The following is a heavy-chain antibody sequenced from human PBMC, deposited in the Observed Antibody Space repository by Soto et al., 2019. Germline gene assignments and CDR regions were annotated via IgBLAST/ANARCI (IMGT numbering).Heavy chain of an antibody. CDR2: IEISGRAT. CDR1: GFSFSNYA. Sequence: EVQLLESGGGLVQPGGSLRLSCIASGFSFSNYAMIWVRQAPGKGPEWVSSIEISGRATYYADAVKGRFTISRDDSKNAVDLQMNSLRGEDTAVYFCAKGDGGYFDPWGQGSLVTVSS. D-gene: IGHD3-16*01. V-gene: IGHV3-23*05. CDR3: AKGDGGYFDP. J-gene: IGHJ4*02.